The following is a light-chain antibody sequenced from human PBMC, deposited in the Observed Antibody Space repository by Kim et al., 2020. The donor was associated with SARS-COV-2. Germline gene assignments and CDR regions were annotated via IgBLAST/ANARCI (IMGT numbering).Light chain of an antibody. V-gene: IGKV1-16*02. Sequence: ASVGDRVVLTCRAGRDISISLAWFQQQSGKAPKSLIYDAFTLQSGVPSKFSGDRSGTDFTLTINSLQPEDIATYYCQQYYRYPPSFGGGTKVDIK. CDR2: DAF. CDR1: RDISIS. J-gene: IGKJ4*01. CDR3: QQYYRYPPS.